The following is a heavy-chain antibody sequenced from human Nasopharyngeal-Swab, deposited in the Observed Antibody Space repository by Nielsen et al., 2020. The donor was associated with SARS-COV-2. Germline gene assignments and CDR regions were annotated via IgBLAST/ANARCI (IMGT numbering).Heavy chain of an antibody. CDR1: GFTFSSYW. D-gene: IGHD4-11*01. V-gene: IGHV3-74*01. J-gene: IGHJ6*02. Sequence: GESLKISCSASGFTFSSYWMHWVRQTPGKGLGWVSRINSDGSSTSYADSVKGRFTISRDNAKNSLYLQMNSLRDEDTAVYYCARGQSYMTTATWDGMDVWGQGTTVTVSS. CDR3: ARGQSYMTTATWDGMDV. CDR2: INSDGSST.